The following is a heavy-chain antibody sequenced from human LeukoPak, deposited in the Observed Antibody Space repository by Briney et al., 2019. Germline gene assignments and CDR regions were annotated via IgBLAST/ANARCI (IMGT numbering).Heavy chain of an antibody. D-gene: IGHD5-18*01. CDR2: IYTSGST. CDR3: VRGRYSYGPQNYDYMDV. J-gene: IGHJ6*03. CDR1: GGSISSSSYY. Sequence: SSETLSLTCTVSGGSISSSSYYRTWIRQSAGKGLEWIGRIYTSGSTYYNPSLKSRVSMSVDTSKNQFSLKLSSVTAADTAVYYCVRGRYSYGPQNYDYMDVWGKGTTVTISS. V-gene: IGHV4-61*02.